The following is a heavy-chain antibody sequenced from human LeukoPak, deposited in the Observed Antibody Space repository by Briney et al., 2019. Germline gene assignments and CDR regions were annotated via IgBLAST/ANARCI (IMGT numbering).Heavy chain of an antibody. Sequence: GGSLRLSCAASGFTFSSYSMNWVRQAPEKGLEWVSSISSSSSYIYYADSVKGRFTISRDNAKNSLYLQMNSLRAEDTAVYYCARASADEGGFDPWGQGTLVTVSS. CDR2: ISSSSSYI. J-gene: IGHJ5*02. V-gene: IGHV3-21*01. CDR1: GFTFSSYS. CDR3: ARASADEGGFDP.